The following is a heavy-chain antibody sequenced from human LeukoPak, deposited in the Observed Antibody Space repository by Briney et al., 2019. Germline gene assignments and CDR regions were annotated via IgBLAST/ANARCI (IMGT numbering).Heavy chain of an antibody. CDR2: ISYDGSNK. CDR3: ARHDYGGNSGDY. J-gene: IGHJ4*02. CDR1: GFTFSSYD. V-gene: IGHV3-30*03. D-gene: IGHD4-23*01. Sequence: PGRSLRLSCAASGFTFSSYDMHWVRQAPGKGLEWVTVISYDGSNKYYGDSVKGRFTISRDNAKNSLYLQMNSLRDEDTAVYYCARHDYGGNSGDYWGQGTLVTVSS.